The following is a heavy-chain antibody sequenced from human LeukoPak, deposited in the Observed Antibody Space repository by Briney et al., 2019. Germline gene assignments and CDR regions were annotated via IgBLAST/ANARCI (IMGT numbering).Heavy chain of an antibody. Sequence: GASVKVSCKASGGAFSSYAISWVRQAPGQGLEWMGGIIPIFGTANYAQKFQGRVTITADESTSTAYMELSSLGSEDTAVYYCARDIGDIVVVPAAQEEYWGQGTLVTVSS. CDR3: ARDIGDIVVVPAAQEEY. J-gene: IGHJ4*02. V-gene: IGHV1-69*13. D-gene: IGHD2-2*01. CDR1: GGAFSSYA. CDR2: IIPIFGTA.